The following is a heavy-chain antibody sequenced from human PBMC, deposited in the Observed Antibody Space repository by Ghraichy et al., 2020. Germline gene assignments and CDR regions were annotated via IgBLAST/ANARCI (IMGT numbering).Heavy chain of an antibody. CDR3: AGVMYCSSSSCYNRNGMDV. J-gene: IGHJ6*02. D-gene: IGHD2-2*02. CDR2: IYYSGST. Sequence: ETLSLTCTVSGGSISSYYWSWIRQPPGKGLEWVGFIYYSGSTNYNPSLKSRVTISVDTSTNQFSLKLTSVTAADTAVYYCAGVMYCSSSSCYNRNGMDVWGQGTTVTVSS. CDR1: GGSISSYY. V-gene: IGHV4-59*01.